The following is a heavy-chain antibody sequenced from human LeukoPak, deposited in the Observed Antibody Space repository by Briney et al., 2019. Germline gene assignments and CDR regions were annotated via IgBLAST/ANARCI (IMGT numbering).Heavy chain of an antibody. J-gene: IGHJ4*02. CDR2: IFHSGTT. D-gene: IGHD1-26*01. CDR3: ARTSGSPRY. V-gene: IGHV4-38-2*02. Sequence: SETLSLTCTVSGYSISSGYYWGWIRQPPGKGLEWIGSIFHSGTTSYNLSLKSRVTISADTSKNQFSLKLSSVTAADTAVYYCARTSGSPRYWGQGTLVTVSS. CDR1: GYSISSGYY.